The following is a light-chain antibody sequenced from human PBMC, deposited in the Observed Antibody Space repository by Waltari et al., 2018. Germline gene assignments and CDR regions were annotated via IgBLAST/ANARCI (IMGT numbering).Light chain of an antibody. Sequence: QSALTQTATVSGSPGQSITISCTGTSSDVGSYNLVPWYQQHPGKAPTPIIYDVNKRPSGVSNRFSGSKSGNTASLTISGLQAADEADYYCCSYAGSAISVFGGGTRLTVL. CDR3: CSYAGSAISV. CDR1: SSDVGSYNL. J-gene: IGLJ3*02. V-gene: IGLV2-23*02. CDR2: DVN.